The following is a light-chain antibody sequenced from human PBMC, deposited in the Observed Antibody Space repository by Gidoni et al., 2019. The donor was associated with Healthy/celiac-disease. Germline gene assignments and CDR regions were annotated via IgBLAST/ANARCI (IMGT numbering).Light chain of an antibody. CDR3: QSYDSSNLNV. CDR2: EDN. J-gene: IGLJ6*01. CDR1: SGSIASNY. V-gene: IGLV6-57*02. Sequence: NFMLTQPHSVSASPGKTVTISCTGSSGSIASNYVQWYQQRPGSAPTTVIYEDNQRPSGVPDRFSGSIDSSSNSASLTISGLKTEDEADYYCQSYDSSNLNVFGSGTKVTVL.